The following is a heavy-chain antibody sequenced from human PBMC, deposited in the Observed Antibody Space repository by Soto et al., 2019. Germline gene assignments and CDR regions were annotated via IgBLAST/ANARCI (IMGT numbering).Heavy chain of an antibody. Sequence: QVQLVQSGAEVKKPGASVKVSCKASCYTFPSYGISWVRQAPGQGLEWMGWISAYNGTTNYAQKLQGRVTMTTDTSTSTAYMELRSLGSDDTAVYYCARDRSYCSSTGCYAGYYYYYMDVWVKGTTITVT. J-gene: IGHJ6*03. CDR2: ISAYNGTT. CDR1: CYTFPSYG. V-gene: IGHV1-18*01. D-gene: IGHD2-2*01. CDR3: ARDRSYCSSTGCYAGYYYYYMDV.